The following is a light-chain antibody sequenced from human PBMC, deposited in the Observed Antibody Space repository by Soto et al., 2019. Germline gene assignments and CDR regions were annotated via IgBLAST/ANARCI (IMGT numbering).Light chain of an antibody. CDR3: QQYNNYPLT. V-gene: IGKV1-5*01. J-gene: IGKJ1*01. CDR2: DAS. CDR1: QSISSW. Sequence: DIQMTQSPSTLSASVGDRVTITCRASQSISSWLAWYQQKPGKAPKLLISDASNLESGVPSRFSGSGSGTDFTLTISSLQPDDFATYYCQQYNNYPLTFGQGTKVEIK.